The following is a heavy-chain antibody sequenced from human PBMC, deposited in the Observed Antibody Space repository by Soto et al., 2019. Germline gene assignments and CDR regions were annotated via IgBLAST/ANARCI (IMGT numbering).Heavy chain of an antibody. D-gene: IGHD3-9*01. V-gene: IGHV4-4*07. CDR1: GVSVTSYT. Sequence: XTLSLPCMVSGVSVTSYTWSWVRQPANKGLEWIGRVFSSVSATYSPSLKSRVRISMERPENRISLKLDSVTAADAGVYYCTRDGMTTGDTWGQGNLVTVSA. CDR2: VFSSVSA. CDR3: TRDGMTTGDT. J-gene: IGHJ5*02.